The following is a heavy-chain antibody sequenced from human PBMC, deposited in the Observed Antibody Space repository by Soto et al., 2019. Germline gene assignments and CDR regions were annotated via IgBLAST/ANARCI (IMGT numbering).Heavy chain of an antibody. Sequence: GGSLRLSCAASGFTFSSYSMNWVRQAPGKGLEWVSTISSNSAYIYYTDALRGRFTISRDNAKNSLHLQMNSLRAEDTAVYYCTRDASRDSSARGWFDPWGPGTLVTVSS. CDR2: ISSNSAYI. J-gene: IGHJ5*02. CDR1: GFTFSSYS. D-gene: IGHD6-13*01. CDR3: TRDASRDSSARGWFDP. V-gene: IGHV3-21*01.